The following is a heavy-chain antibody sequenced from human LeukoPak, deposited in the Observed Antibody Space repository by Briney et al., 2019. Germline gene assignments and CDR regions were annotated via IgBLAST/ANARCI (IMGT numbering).Heavy chain of an antibody. CDR3: AKDPVLPMQYWFDP. D-gene: IGHD3-10*01. J-gene: IGHJ5*02. CDR1: GFIFSTYS. V-gene: IGHV3-21*04. Sequence: PGGSLRLSCAASGFIFSTYSMNWVRQAPGKGLEWVSSMSTSSSYIYYADSVKGRFTISRDNSKKTLYLQMNSLRAEDTAVYYCAKDPVLPMQYWFDPWGQGTLVTVSS. CDR2: MSTSSSYI.